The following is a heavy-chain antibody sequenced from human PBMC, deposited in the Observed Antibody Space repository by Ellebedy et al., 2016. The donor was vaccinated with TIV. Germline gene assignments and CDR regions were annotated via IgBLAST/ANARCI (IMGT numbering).Heavy chain of an antibody. J-gene: IGHJ6*02. Sequence: GGSLRLSCKGSGYSFTNYWIGWVRQMSGKGLEWMGIIYPGDSDTRYSPSFQGQVTISADKSISTAYLQWSSLKASDTAMYYCARHFRERSTNYGMDVWGQGTTVTVSS. D-gene: IGHD1-1*01. CDR3: ARHFRERSTNYGMDV. V-gene: IGHV5-51*01. CDR2: IYPGDSDT. CDR1: GYSFTNYW.